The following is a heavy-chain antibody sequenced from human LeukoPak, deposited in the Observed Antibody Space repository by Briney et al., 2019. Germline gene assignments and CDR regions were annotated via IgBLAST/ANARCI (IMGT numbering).Heavy chain of an antibody. CDR3: AKDGLRSHDY. Sequence: PGGSLRLSCAASGFTFSSYAMSWVRQAPGKGLEWVSAISGSGDGTYYADSVKGRFTISRDNSKNTLYLQMNSLRAEDTALYYCAKDGLRSHDYWGQGTLATVSS. V-gene: IGHV3-23*01. J-gene: IGHJ4*02. CDR1: GFTFSSYA. CDR2: ISGSGDGT. D-gene: IGHD4-17*01.